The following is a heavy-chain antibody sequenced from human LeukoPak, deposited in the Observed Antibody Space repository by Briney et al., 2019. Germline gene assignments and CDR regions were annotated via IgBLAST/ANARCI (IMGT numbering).Heavy chain of an antibody. Sequence: GGSLRLSCAASGFTFSSYATSWVRQAPGKGPEWVSAISGSGGSTYYADSVKGRFTISRDNSKDTLYLQMNSLRAEDTAVYYCAKDPTMIVVVIPDYWGQGTLVTVSS. D-gene: IGHD3-22*01. V-gene: IGHV3-23*01. CDR3: AKDPTMIVVVIPDY. J-gene: IGHJ4*02. CDR2: ISGSGGST. CDR1: GFTFSSYA.